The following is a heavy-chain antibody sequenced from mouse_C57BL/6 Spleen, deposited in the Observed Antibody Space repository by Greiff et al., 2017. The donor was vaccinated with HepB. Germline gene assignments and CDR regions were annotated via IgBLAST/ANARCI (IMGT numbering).Heavy chain of an antibody. V-gene: IGHV1-64*01. J-gene: IGHJ1*03. D-gene: IGHD1-1*01. Sequence: VQLQESGAELVKPGASVKLSCKASGYTFTSYWMHWVKQRPGQGLEWIGMIHPNSGSTNYNEKFKSKATLTVDKSSSTAYMQLSSLTSEDSAVYYCARRYGSSHWYFDVWGTGTTVTVSS. CDR3: ARRYGSSHWYFDV. CDR1: GYTFTSYW. CDR2: IHPNSGST.